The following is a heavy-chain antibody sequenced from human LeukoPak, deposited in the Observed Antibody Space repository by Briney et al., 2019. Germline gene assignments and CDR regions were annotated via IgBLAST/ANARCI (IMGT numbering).Heavy chain of an antibody. D-gene: IGHD4-17*01. CDR1: GGTFSSYA. Sequence: ASVKVSCKASGGTFSSYAISWVRQAPGQGLEWMGGIIPIFGTANYAQKFQGRVTITADESTSTAYMELSSLRSEDTAVYYCARSHDYGDYGIDYWGQGTLVTVSS. J-gene: IGHJ4*02. V-gene: IGHV1-69*01. CDR3: ARSHDYGDYGIDY. CDR2: IIPIFGTA.